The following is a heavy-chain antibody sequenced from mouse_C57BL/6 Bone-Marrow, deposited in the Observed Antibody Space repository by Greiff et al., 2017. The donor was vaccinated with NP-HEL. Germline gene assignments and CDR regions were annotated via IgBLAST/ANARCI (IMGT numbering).Heavy chain of an antibody. D-gene: IGHD4-1*01. Sequence: EVQLQQSGPELVKPGASVKISCKASGYSFTGYYMNWVKQSPEKSLEWIGEINTSTGGTTYNQKFKAKATLTVAKSSSTAYMQLKSLTSEDSAVYYCARGGTNYWGQGTTLTVSS. V-gene: IGHV1-42*01. CDR1: GYSFTGYY. CDR3: ARGGTNY. CDR2: INTSTGGT. J-gene: IGHJ2*01.